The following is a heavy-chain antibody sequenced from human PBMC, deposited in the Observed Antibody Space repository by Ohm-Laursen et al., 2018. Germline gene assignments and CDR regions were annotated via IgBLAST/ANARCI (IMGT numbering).Heavy chain of an antibody. D-gene: IGHD2/OR15-2a*01. CDR1: GGSFSGYY. Sequence: TLSLTCVVYGGSFSGYYWSWIRQPAGKGLEWIGRIYTSGSTNYNPSLKSRVTMSVDTSKNQFSLKLSSVTAADTAVYYCARDVGNIGTLDWGQGTLVTVSS. CDR2: IYTSGST. V-gene: IGHV4-4*07. CDR3: ARDVGNIGTLD. J-gene: IGHJ4*02.